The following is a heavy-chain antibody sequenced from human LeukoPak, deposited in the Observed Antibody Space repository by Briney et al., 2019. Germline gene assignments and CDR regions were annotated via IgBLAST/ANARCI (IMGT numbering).Heavy chain of an antibody. V-gene: IGHV3-23*01. CDR1: GFTFINYA. CDR2: ITGSGVNT. Sequence: GGSLRLSCAASGFTFINYAMSWVRQAPGKGLEWVSAITGSGVNTYYADSVKGRFTISRDNSKNMIYLEMSSLKAEDTAVYYCAKEGYSSSWIHFDYWGQGTLVTVSS. D-gene: IGHD6-13*01. CDR3: AKEGYSSSWIHFDY. J-gene: IGHJ4*02.